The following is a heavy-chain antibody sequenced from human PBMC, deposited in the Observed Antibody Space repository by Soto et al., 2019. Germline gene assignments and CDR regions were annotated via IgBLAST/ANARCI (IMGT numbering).Heavy chain of an antibody. Sequence: EVQLLESGGGLVPPGGSLRVTCETSGFTFSAHAMAWVRQAPGKRLEWVSAISGDGDSTSYADSVKGRMTISRDNSKNTVDLYMSSLTTDDTAIYYCVKDRLRAVVVGSGTFDSWGQGALVSVSS. V-gene: IGHV3-23*01. D-gene: IGHD2-21*01. CDR1: GFTFSAHA. CDR2: ISGDGDST. J-gene: IGHJ4*02. CDR3: VKDRLRAVVVGSGTFDS.